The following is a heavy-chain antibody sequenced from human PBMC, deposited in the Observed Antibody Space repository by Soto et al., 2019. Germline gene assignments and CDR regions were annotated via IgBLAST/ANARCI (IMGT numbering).Heavy chain of an antibody. V-gene: IGHV3-23*01. Sequence: PGGSLRLSCAASGFAFSTYAMTWVRQAPGMGLEWVSFISGSGDRTFYADSVKGRFTISRDNSNNILFLQMNSLRAEDTGLYYCAKDPTTEPRGFFDDWGQGSLVTVSS. D-gene: IGHD4-17*01. CDR3: AKDPTTEPRGFFDD. J-gene: IGHJ4*02. CDR1: GFAFSTYA. CDR2: ISGSGDRT.